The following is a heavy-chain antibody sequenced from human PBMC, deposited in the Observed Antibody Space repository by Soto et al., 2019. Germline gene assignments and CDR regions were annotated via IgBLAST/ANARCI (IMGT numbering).Heavy chain of an antibody. J-gene: IGHJ6*02. Sequence: SVKVSCKASGGNFRSSAISWVRQAPGQGLEWMGGITPVFGSANYAQKFQGRVTITADESTSTAYMEVSSLRSDDTAVYYCAKELTTVAKDVYYYYGLHVWGQGTTVTVSS. CDR1: GGNFRSSA. V-gene: IGHV1-69*13. D-gene: IGHD4-17*01. CDR2: ITPVFGSA. CDR3: AKELTTVAKDVYYYYGLHV.